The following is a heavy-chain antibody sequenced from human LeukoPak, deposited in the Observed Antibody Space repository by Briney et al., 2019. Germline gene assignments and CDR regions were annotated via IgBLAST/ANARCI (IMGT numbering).Heavy chain of an antibody. CDR3: AKWGDYDVLTGYYVSDY. CDR1: GFTFSTYS. J-gene: IGHJ4*02. D-gene: IGHD3-9*01. V-gene: IGHV3-23*01. CDR2: ITGSGGNT. Sequence: GGSLRLSCAASGFTFSTYSVSWVRQAPGKGLEWVSAITGSGGNTYYADSVKGRFTISRDNSKNTLYLQMNSLRAEDTAVYYCAKWGDYDVLTGYYVSDYWGQGTLVTVSS.